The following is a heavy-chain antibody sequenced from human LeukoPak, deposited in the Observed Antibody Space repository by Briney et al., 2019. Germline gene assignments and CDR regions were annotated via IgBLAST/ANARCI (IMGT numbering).Heavy chain of an antibody. V-gene: IGHV3-66*01. D-gene: IGHD1-7*01. CDR1: GFTVSSNY. CDR2: IYSGGST. CDR3: ASSVNYGHFDY. Sequence: GGSLRLSCAASGFTVSSNYMSWVRQAPGKGLEWVSVIYSGGSTYYADSVKGRFTISRDNSKNTLYLQMNSLRAEDTAVYYCASSVNYGHFDYWGQGTLVAVSS. J-gene: IGHJ4*02.